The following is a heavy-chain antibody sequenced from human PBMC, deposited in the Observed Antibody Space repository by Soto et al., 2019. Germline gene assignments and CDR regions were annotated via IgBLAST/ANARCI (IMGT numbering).Heavy chain of an antibody. CDR3: ARGASIPTHPKNWYFDL. Sequence: QVQLVQSGAEVKKPGSSVKVSCKASGGTFSSYAISWVRQAPGQGLEWMGGIIPIFGTANYAQKFQGRVTITADKSTSRAYMELSSLRAEDTAVYYCARGASIPTHPKNWYFDLWGRGTLVTVSS. CDR1: GGTFSSYA. J-gene: IGHJ2*01. CDR2: IIPIFGTA. D-gene: IGHD4-4*01. V-gene: IGHV1-69*06.